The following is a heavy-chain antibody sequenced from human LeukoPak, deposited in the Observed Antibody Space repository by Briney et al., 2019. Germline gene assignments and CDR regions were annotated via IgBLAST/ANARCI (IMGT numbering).Heavy chain of an antibody. D-gene: IGHD6-13*01. CDR2: ISGSGGST. J-gene: IGHJ4*02. CDR1: GFTFSSYA. Sequence: GGSLRLSCAASGFTFSSYAMSWVRQAPGKGLEWVSAISGSGGSTYYADPVKGRFTISRDNSKNTLYLQMNSLRAEDTAVYYCARVRTGYSSSWHLYYFDYWGQGTLVTVSS. V-gene: IGHV3-23*01. CDR3: ARVRTGYSSSWHLYYFDY.